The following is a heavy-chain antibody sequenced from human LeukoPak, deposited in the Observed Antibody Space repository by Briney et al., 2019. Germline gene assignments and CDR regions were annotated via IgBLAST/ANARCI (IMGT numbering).Heavy chain of an antibody. CDR1: GGSVSSTHY. V-gene: IGHV4-39*07. CDR2: IYYGGST. CDR3: ARVDYGDYVGLWNAFDI. J-gene: IGHJ3*02. D-gene: IGHD4-17*01. Sequence: SETLSLTCTVSGGSVSSTHYWGWIRQPPGKGLEWIGSIYYGGSTYYNASLRSRVTTSVDTSKNQFSLKLNSVTAADTAVYYCARVDYGDYVGLWNAFDIWGQGTMVTVSS.